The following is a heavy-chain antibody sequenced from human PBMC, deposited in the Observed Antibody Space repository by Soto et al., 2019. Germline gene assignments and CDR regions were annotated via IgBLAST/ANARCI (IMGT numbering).Heavy chain of an antibody. V-gene: IGHV3-21*01. Sequence: PGGSLRLSCAASTFTFSTYSMYWVRQAPGKGLEWVSSISSSSSSIYYADSLRGRFTISRDNAKNSLYLQMNSLRAEDTAMYYCEKDNGYDAATLDYWGQGT. J-gene: IGHJ4*02. D-gene: IGHD5-12*01. CDR3: EKDNGYDAATLDY. CDR2: ISSSSSSI. CDR1: TFTFSTYS.